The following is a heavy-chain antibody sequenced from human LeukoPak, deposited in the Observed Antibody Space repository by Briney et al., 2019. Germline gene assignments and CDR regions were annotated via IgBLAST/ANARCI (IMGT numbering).Heavy chain of an antibody. CDR3: ARSRLAEYYFDY. V-gene: IGHV4-38-2*01. D-gene: IGHD6-19*01. CDR1: GYSISSGYY. Sequence: SETLSLTCAVSGYSISSGYYWGWIRQPLGKGLEWIGSIYHSGSTYYNPSLKSRVTISVDTSKNQFSLKLSSVTAADTAVYYCARSRLAEYYFDYWGQGTLVTVSS. J-gene: IGHJ4*02. CDR2: IYHSGST.